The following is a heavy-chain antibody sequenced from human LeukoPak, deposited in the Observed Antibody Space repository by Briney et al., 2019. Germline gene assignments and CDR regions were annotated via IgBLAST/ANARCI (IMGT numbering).Heavy chain of an antibody. CDR2: IGGSGGST. D-gene: IGHD2-15*01. J-gene: IGHJ4*02. Sequence: GGSLRLSCAASGFTFSNYGMSWVRQVPGKGLEWVSAIGGSGGSTYYGDSVKGRFTVSRDNSRNTLYLQMNSLRAEDTAVYYCAKIVTSATAYWGQGTLVTVSS. V-gene: IGHV3-23*01. CDR1: GFTFSNYG. CDR3: AKIVTSATAY.